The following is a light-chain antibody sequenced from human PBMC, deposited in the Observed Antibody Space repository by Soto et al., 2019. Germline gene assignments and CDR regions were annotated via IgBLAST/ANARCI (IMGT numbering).Light chain of an antibody. J-gene: IGKJ5*01. CDR3: QQYSDLPMT. V-gene: IGKV3-20*01. Sequence: IVLTQSPGTLSLSPWERATLSCRASQSVSSSYLAWYQQKPGQAPRLLIYAASNRATGIPDRFSGSGSGTEFTLTISRLEPEDFAVYFCQQYSDLPMTFGQGTRLEIK. CDR2: AAS. CDR1: QSVSSSY.